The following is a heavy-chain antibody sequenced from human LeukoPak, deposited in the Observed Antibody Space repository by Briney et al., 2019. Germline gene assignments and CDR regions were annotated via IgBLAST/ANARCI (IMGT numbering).Heavy chain of an antibody. CDR3: ARGLYCTGGSCYWFDP. D-gene: IGHD2-15*01. CDR1: GYTFTSYD. Sequence: ASVKVSCKASGYTFTSYDINWVRQATGQGLEWMGWMNPNNGNTAHAQNFQGRVTMTRDTSISTAYMELSSLRSDDTAVYYCARGLYCTGGSCYWFDPWGQGTLVTVSS. V-gene: IGHV1-8*01. J-gene: IGHJ5*02. CDR2: MNPNNGNT.